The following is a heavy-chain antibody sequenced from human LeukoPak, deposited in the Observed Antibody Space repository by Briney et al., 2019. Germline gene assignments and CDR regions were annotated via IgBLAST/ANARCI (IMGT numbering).Heavy chain of an antibody. J-gene: IGHJ6*02. V-gene: IGHV3-21*01. Sequence: GGSLRLSCAASGFTFSSYSMNWVRQAPGKGLEWVSSISSSSSYIYYADSVKGRFTISRDNAENSLYLQMNSLRAEDTAVYYCARPRHGAAAAGGYYYGMDVWGQGTTVTVSS. CDR3: ARPRHGAAAAGGYYYGMDV. CDR2: ISSSSSYI. CDR1: GFTFSSYS. D-gene: IGHD6-13*01.